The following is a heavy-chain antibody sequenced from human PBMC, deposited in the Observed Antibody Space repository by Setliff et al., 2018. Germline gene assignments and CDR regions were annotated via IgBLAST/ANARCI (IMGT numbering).Heavy chain of an antibody. Sequence: GGSLRLSCAASGFTFSSYAMSWVRQAPGKGLEWVSAISGSGVSTYYADSVKGRFTISRDNSKNTLYLQMNSLRAEDTAVYYCAKGRRISYSSGWLNWFDPWGQGTLVTVSS. J-gene: IGHJ5*02. D-gene: IGHD6-19*01. CDR1: GFTFSSYA. V-gene: IGHV3-23*01. CDR2: ISGSGVST. CDR3: AKGRRISYSSGWLNWFDP.